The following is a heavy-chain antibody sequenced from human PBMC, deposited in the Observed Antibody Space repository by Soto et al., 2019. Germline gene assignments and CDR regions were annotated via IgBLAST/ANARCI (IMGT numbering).Heavy chain of an antibody. V-gene: IGHV3-23*01. CDR3: AKDPTYYDFWSGYSPYYFDY. D-gene: IGHD3-3*01. J-gene: IGHJ4*02. CDR1: GFTFSSYA. Sequence: PGGSLRLSCAASGFTFSSYAMSWVRQAPGKGLEWVSAISGSGGSTYYADSVKGRFTISRDNSKNTLYLQMNSLRAEDTAVYYCAKDPTYYDFWSGYSPYYFDYWGQGTLVTVSS. CDR2: ISGSGGST.